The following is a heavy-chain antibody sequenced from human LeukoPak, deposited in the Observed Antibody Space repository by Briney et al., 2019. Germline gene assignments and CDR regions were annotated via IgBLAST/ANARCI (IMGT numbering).Heavy chain of an antibody. CDR1: GFTFSKAW. CDR2: IKSKADGGTT. CDR3: TTVLWFGVLSNPTDRLDV. J-gene: IGHJ6*02. V-gene: IGHV3-15*05. Sequence: GGSLRLSCVASGFTFSKAWMNWVRQAPGKGLEWVGRIKSKADGGTTEYAAPVKGRFTISRDDSKTTLYLQMNSLKTEDTAVYLCTTVLWFGVLSNPTDRLDVWGQGTTVTVSS. D-gene: IGHD3-10*01.